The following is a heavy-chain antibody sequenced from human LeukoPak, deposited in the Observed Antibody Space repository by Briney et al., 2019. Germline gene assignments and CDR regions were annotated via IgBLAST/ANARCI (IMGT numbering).Heavy chain of an antibody. CDR3: ARGYSSGWYSGWYFDL. J-gene: IGHJ2*01. CDR2: ISAYNGYT. CDR1: GYTFTSYG. Sequence: ASVKVSCEASGYTFTSYGISWVRQAPGQGLEWMGWISAYNGYTNYAQKLQGRVTMTTDTSTSTAYMEPRSLRSDDTAVYYCARGYSSGWYSGWYFDLWGRGTLVTVSS. D-gene: IGHD6-19*01. V-gene: IGHV1-18*01.